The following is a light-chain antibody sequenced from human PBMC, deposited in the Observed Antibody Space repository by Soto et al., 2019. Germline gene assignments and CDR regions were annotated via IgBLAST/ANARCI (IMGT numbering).Light chain of an antibody. V-gene: IGLV2-14*01. Sequence: QSVLTQPASVSGSPGQSITISCTGTRSDVGGYNYVSWYQQNSGKAPKLVIYDVTNRPSGVANRFSGSKSGNTASLAISGFQADDAADYYCSSYTSSSTYVVFGGGTKLTVL. CDR2: DVT. CDR1: RSDVGGYNY. J-gene: IGLJ2*01. CDR3: SSYTSSSTYVV.